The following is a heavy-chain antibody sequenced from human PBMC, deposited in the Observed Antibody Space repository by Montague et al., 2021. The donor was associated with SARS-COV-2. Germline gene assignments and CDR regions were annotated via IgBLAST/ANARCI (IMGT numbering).Heavy chain of an antibody. Sequence: SVKVSCKASGYTFTNYDINWVRQATGQGLEWMGWMNPNSGNTGYAQKFQGRVTMTRHTSISTAYMELSSLRSEDTAVYYCARGARSTYFDFWNGFNYYYYMDVWGKGTTVTVSS. D-gene: IGHD3-3*01. CDR3: ARGARSTYFDFWNGFNYYYYMDV. CDR1: GYTFTNYD. CDR2: MNPNSGNT. V-gene: IGHV1-8*01. J-gene: IGHJ6*03.